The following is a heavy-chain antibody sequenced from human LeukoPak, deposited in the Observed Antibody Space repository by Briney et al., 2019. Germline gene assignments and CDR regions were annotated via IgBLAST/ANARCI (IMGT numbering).Heavy chain of an antibody. J-gene: IGHJ4*02. CDR1: GFTFYDYG. D-gene: IGHD6-19*01. CDR3: AKDRGAVAGLFDY. CDR2: ISGSGLST. V-gene: IGHV3-23*01. Sequence: HPGGSLRLSCAASGFTFYDYGMTWVRQAPGKGLAWVSTISGSGLSTYYADSVKGRFTISRDNSKNTLYLQMNSLRAEDTAVYYCAKDRGAVAGLFDYWGQGTLVTVSS.